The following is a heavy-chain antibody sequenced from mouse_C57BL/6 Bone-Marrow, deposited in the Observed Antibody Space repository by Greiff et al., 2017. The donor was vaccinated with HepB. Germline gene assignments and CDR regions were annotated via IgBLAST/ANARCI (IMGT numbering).Heavy chain of an antibody. Sequence: VQLVESGPGLVAPSQSLSITCTVSGFSLTSYGVHWVRQPPGKGLEWLVVIWSDGSTTYNSALKSRLSISKDNSKSQVFLKMNSLQTDDTAMYYCARHNYYGSSYWYFDVWGTWTTVTVSS. J-gene: IGHJ1*03. CDR2: IWSDGST. CDR3: ARHNYYGSSYWYFDV. D-gene: IGHD1-1*01. CDR1: GFSLTSYG. V-gene: IGHV2-6-1*01.